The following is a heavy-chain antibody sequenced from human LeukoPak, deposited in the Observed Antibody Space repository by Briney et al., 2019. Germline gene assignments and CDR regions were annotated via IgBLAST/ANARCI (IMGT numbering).Heavy chain of an antibody. V-gene: IGHV1-2*02. CDR1: GYTFTGYY. CDR2: INPNSGGT. Sequence: VASVKVSCKASGYTFTGYYMHWVLQAPGQGLEWMGWINPNSGGTKYAQKFQGRVTMTRDTSISTAYMELSSLRSDDTAVYYCARVWNYHDSSGYLEYFQEWGQGTLVTVSS. CDR3: ARVWNYHDSSGYLEYFQE. D-gene: IGHD3-22*01. J-gene: IGHJ1*01.